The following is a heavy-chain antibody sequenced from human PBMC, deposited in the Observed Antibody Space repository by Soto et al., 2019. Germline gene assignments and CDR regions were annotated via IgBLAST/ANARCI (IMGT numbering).Heavy chain of an antibody. J-gene: IGHJ4*02. CDR3: SRGGYLIQQPPTY. Sequence: QVQLVQSGAEVKQPGSSVKVSCKASGGTFSSYAISWVRQAPGQGLEWMGGVIPIFGTANYAQKLQGRVTLTAEEPTSTDYMELSSLSSADTAVYYCSRGGYLIQQPPTYWGQGTLVTVSS. CDR1: GGTFSSYA. CDR2: VIPIFGTA. V-gene: IGHV1-69*12. D-gene: IGHD6-13*01.